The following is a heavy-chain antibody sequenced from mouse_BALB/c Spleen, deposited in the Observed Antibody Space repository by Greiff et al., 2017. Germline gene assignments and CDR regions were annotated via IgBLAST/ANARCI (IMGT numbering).Heavy chain of an antibody. V-gene: IGHV5-6-5*01. CDR2: ISSGGST. J-gene: IGHJ4*01. CDR1: GFTFSSYA. CDR3: ASHTVYAMDY. D-gene: IGHD1-1*01. Sequence: EVQVVESGGGLVKPGGSLKLSCAASGFTFSSYAMSWVRQTPEKRLEWVASISSGGSTYYPDSVKGRFTISRDNARNILYLQMSSLRSEDTAMYYCASHTVYAMDYWGQGTSVTVSS.